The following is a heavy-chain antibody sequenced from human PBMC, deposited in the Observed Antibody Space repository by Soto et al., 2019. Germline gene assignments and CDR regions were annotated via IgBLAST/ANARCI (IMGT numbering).Heavy chain of an antibody. CDR3: ARGLHSLFDY. V-gene: IGHV3-33*01. D-gene: IGHD2-21*01. CDR2: VWYDGNKK. Sequence: VGSLRLSCAASGFTFSSYGMHWVRQAPGRGLEWVAVVWYDGNKKYYADSVKGRFTVSRDNSKNTLYVQMTSLRAEDTAVYYCARGLHSLFDYWGQGTLVTVSS. CDR1: GFTFSSYG. J-gene: IGHJ4*02.